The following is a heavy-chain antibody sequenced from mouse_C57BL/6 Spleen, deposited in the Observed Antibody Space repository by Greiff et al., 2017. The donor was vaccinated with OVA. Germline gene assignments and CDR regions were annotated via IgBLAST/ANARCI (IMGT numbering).Heavy chain of an antibody. CDR1: GFTFSDYG. V-gene: IGHV5-17*01. J-gene: IGHJ3*01. CDR3: ARNPLYGSSPAWFAY. Sequence: EVMLVESGGGLVKPGGSLKLSCAASGFTFSDYGMHWVRQAPEKGLEWVAYISSGSSTIYYADTVKGRFTISRDNAKNTLFLQMTSLRSEDTAMYYCARNPLYGSSPAWFAYWGQGTLVTVSA. D-gene: IGHD1-1*01. CDR2: ISSGSSTI.